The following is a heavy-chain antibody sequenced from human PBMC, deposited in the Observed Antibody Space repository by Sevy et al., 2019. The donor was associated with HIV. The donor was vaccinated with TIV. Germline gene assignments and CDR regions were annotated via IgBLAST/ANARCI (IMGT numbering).Heavy chain of an antibody. J-gene: IGHJ4*02. CDR2: VSHSRFT. CDR3: ARDSGAYNPLFDS. Sequence: SETLSLTCTFSGGSMSSFYWNWIRQSPGKGLEWIGYVSHSRFTNYNPSLESRVTISVDTSKSQFSLKLKSVTAADTAVYYCARDSGAYNPLFDSWGLGTLVTVSS. V-gene: IGHV4-59*01. CDR1: GGSMSSFY. D-gene: IGHD1-26*01.